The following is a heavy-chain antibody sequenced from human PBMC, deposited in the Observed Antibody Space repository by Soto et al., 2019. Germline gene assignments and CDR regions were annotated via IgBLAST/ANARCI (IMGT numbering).Heavy chain of an antibody. Sequence: TCDVSGDTISTGGYTWAWIQQPPGKALEWIGHTYHSGNPYYNPSLKSRVIISLDKSKNQFSLKVTSVTAADTAVYYCATQNPGSYHFDSWGQGHLVTVSS. CDR2: TYHSGNP. CDR1: GDTISTGGYT. CDR3: ATQNPGSYHFDS. D-gene: IGHD3-10*01. V-gene: IGHV4-30-2*01. J-gene: IGHJ4*02.